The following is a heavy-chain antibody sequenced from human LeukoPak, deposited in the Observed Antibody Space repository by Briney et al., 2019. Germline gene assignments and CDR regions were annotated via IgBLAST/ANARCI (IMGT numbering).Heavy chain of an antibody. CDR1: GFTFSSYG. CDR2: ISYDGSNK. J-gene: IGHJ4*02. Sequence: PGGSLRLSCAASGFTFSSYGMHWVRQAPGKGLEWVAVISYDGSNKYYADSVKGRFTISRDNSKNTLYLQMNSLRAEDTAVYYCAKEEGVEMATITDYWGQGTLVTVSS. D-gene: IGHD5-24*01. CDR3: AKEEGVEMATITDY. V-gene: IGHV3-30*18.